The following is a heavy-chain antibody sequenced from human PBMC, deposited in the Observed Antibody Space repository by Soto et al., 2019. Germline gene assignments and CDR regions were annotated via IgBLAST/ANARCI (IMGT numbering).Heavy chain of an antibody. Sequence: VHLEQSGAEVKKPGSSVKVSCKASGGIFKTDAVAWVRQAPGQGLEWVGGLTPLYGTANYAQKFQGRVTITADESTGAAYMEVSSLRAEDTAVYYCVRDLTLGYRSGGDGFDVWGQGTMVTVSS. CDR2: LTPLYGTA. V-gene: IGHV1-69*19. CDR3: VRDLTLGYRSGGDGFDV. J-gene: IGHJ3*01. CDR1: GGIFKTDA. D-gene: IGHD5-18*01.